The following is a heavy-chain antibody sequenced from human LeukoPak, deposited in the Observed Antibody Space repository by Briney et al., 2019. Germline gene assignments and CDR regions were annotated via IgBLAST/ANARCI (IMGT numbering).Heavy chain of an antibody. J-gene: IGHJ5*02. CDR3: ARQREYSSSSSWFDP. CDR2: IYPGDPDT. D-gene: IGHD6-6*01. CDR1: GYSFTSYW. V-gene: IGHV5-51*01. Sequence: RGESLKISCKGSGYSFTSYWIGWVRQMPGKGLEWMGIIYPGDPDTRYSPSFQGQVTISADKSISTAYLQWSSLKASDTAMYYCARQREYSSSSSWFDPWGQGTLVTVSS.